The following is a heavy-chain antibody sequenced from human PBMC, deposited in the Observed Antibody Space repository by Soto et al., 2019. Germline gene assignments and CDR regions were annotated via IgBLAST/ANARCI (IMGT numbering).Heavy chain of an antibody. D-gene: IGHD1-26*01. V-gene: IGHV3-21*05. Sequence: GGSLRLSCAVSGFTFGGYWMSWVGQGPGKGLEWVSYIDSSGTYIYYVDSVNGRFTISRDSARNSVYLQMNSLRAEDTALYFCARARGTYDPFDCWGQGTMVTVSS. CDR2: IDSSGTYI. J-gene: IGHJ4*02. CDR1: GFTFGGYW. CDR3: ARARGTYDPFDC.